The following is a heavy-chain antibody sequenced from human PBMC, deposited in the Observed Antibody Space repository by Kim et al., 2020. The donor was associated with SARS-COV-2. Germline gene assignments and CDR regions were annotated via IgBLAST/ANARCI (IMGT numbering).Heavy chain of an antibody. V-gene: IGHV4-39*01. D-gene: IGHD3-16*01. CDR3: ANMNPMAEYFQH. CDR1: GGSISSSSYY. J-gene: IGHJ1*01. Sequence: SETLSLTCTVSGGSISSSSYYWGWIRQPPGKGLEWIGSIYYSGSTYYNPSLKSRVTISVDTSKNQFSLKLSSVTAADTAVYYCANMNPMAEYFQHWGQGTLVTVSS. CDR2: IYYSGST.